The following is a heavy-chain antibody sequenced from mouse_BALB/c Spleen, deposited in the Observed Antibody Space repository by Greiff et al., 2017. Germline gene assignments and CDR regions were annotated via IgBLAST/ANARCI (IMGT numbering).Heavy chain of an antibody. CDR1: GFSLTSYG. J-gene: IGHJ4*01. CDR2: IWSGGSS. CDR3: ARKGDSSGYVEAMDY. D-gene: IGHD3-2*01. Sequence: VQLQQSGPGLVQPSQSLSITCTVSGFSLTSYGVHWVRQSPGKGLEWLGVIWSGGSSDYNAAFISRLSISKDNSKSQVFFKMNSLQANDTAIYYCARKGDSSGYVEAMDYWGQGTSVTVSS. V-gene: IGHV2-2*02.